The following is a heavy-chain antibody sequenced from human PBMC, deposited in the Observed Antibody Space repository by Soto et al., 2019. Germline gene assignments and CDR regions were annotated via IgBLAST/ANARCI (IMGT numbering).Heavy chain of an antibody. Sequence: GGSLRLSCAASGSTFSTSARTWVRQAPGKGLEWVSGISGSGVSTYYADSVKGRFTISRDNSKNTLYLQMNSLRAEDTAIYYCAKDLRKLRNYYFDYWGQGTLVTVSS. V-gene: IGHV3-23*01. CDR3: AKDLRKLRNYYFDY. D-gene: IGHD3-10*01. J-gene: IGHJ4*02. CDR2: ISGSGVST. CDR1: GSTFSTSA.